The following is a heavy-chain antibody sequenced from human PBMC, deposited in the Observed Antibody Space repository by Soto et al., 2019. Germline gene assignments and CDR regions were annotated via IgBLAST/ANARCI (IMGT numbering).Heavy chain of an antibody. V-gene: IGHV1-24*01. D-gene: IGHD3-3*01. J-gene: IGHJ5*02. CDR3: ATADYYYTRGSYSSGLGVDP. CDR2: FDPEGGET. CDR1: GHTLTEFS. Sequence: ASVKVSCKLSGHTLTEFSIHWVRQAPGKGLEWMGGFDPEGGETIYAQKWHGRVTVTEDTVTDTAYMELSSLRSDDTADYYCATADYYYTRGSYSSGLGVDPWGQGTLVTVSS.